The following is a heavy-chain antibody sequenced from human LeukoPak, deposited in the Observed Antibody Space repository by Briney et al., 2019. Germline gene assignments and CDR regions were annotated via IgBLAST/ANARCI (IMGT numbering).Heavy chain of an antibody. CDR2: ISGGGGGT. CDR3: AKSVEHSNYRKFHD. D-gene: IGHD4-11*01. V-gene: IGHV3-23*01. CDR1: GFIFSNYA. J-gene: IGHJ4*02. Sequence: PGGSLRLSCAASGFIFSNYAMSWVRQAPGKGPEWVSGISGGGGGTYYADSVKGRSTISRANSKNTLYLQMKSLRVDDTAVYYCAKSVEHSNYRKFHDWGQGTLVTVSS.